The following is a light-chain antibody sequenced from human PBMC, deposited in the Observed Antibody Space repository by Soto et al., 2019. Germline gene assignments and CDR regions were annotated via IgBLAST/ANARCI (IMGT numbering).Light chain of an antibody. CDR1: LNVNSY. V-gene: IGKV3D-15*01. CDR2: DAS. J-gene: IGKJ1*01. CDR3: QQYNKWEWT. Sequence: TQSPSTRSMSHRPRASLSCRASLNVNSYLAWYQQKPGQAPRLLIYDASNGATGIPARFSGSGSGTEFTLTIISLQYADFAVYFCQQYNKWEWTFGQGTKVDI.